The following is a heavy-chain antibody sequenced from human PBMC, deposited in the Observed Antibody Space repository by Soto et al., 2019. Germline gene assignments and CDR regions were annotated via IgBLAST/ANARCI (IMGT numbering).Heavy chain of an antibody. J-gene: IGHJ4*02. Sequence: GGSLRLSCAASGFTFSSYGMHWVRQAPGKGLEWVAVISFDGSNKYYADFVKGRFTISRDISKNTLYLQMNSLRAEDTAVFYCAATTLTVTTGPFDYWGQGTLVTVSS. D-gene: IGHD4-4*01. CDR1: GFTFSSYG. CDR3: AATTLTVTTGPFDY. V-gene: IGHV3-30*03. CDR2: ISFDGSNK.